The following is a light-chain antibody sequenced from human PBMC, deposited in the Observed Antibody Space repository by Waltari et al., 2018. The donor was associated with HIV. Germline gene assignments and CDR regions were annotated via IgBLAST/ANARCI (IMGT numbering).Light chain of an antibody. J-gene: IGKJ2*01. V-gene: IGKV4-1*01. CDR2: WAS. CDR3: QQYYNPPYT. Sequence: DIVMTQSPDSLAVSLGERATINCKSSQSVFYSSSNSDFVAWYQQRPGQPPKLLISWASTRESGVPDRFSGSGSGTDFTLTISSLQAEDVAVYYCQQYYNPPYTFGQGTKLEIK. CDR1: QSVFYSSSNSDF.